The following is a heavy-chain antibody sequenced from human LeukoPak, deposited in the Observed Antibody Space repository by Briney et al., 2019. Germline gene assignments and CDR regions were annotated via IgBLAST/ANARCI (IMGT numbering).Heavy chain of an antibody. CDR3: ARSYGSGTQSCYLEL. V-gene: IGHV4-39*01. CDR2: IFYTGTT. D-gene: IGHD3-10*01. J-gene: IGHJ2*01. Sequence: SETLSLTCTVSGGSISNSNYYWGWIRQPPGKELEWIGNIFYTGTTYYNPSLKSRVTIAVDTSKNQFSLKLSSVTAADTAVYYCARSYGSGTQSCYLELWGRGTLVTVSS. CDR1: GGSISNSNYY.